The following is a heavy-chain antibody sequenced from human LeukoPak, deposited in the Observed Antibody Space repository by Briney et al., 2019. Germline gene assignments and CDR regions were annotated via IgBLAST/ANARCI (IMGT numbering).Heavy chain of an antibody. V-gene: IGHV1-69*06. Sequence: SVKVSCKASGGTFSSYAISWVRQAPGQGLEWMGGIIPIFGTANYAQKFQGRVTITADKSTSTAYMELSSLRSEDTAVYYCAYSRPNYYDSSGHMVRDYWGQGTLVTVSS. J-gene: IGHJ4*02. D-gene: IGHD3-22*01. CDR1: GGTFSSYA. CDR2: IIPIFGTA. CDR3: AYSRPNYYDSSGHMVRDY.